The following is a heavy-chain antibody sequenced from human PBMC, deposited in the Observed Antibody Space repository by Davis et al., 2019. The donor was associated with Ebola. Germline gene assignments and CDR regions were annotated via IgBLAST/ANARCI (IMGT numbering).Heavy chain of an antibody. D-gene: IGHD6-6*01. Sequence: GGSLRLSCAAYGLTFSHYGMSWVRQAQGKGLEWVSSISGSGGTTFYADSVKGRFTVSRDNSQNTLYLQMNSLSVEDTAVYYCAKGSSVASRKTYYYHYYMDVWGKGTTVTVPS. V-gene: IGHV3-23*01. J-gene: IGHJ6*03. CDR3: AKGSSVASRKTYYYHYYMDV. CDR1: GLTFSHYG. CDR2: ISGSGGTT.